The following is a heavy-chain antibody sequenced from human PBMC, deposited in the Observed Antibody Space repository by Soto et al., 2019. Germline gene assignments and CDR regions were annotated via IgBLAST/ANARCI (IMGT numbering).Heavy chain of an antibody. CDR1: GITFNTAW. CDR2: IKGKPDGGAT. V-gene: IGHV3-15*01. CDR3: TAGSPFNF. Sequence: LRRSRAASGITFNTAWLTWVRQAPGKGLEWVGRIKGKPDGGATDYAAPVEGRFTISRDDSQNTVFLQMNSLKTDDTAVYYCTAGSPFNFWGPGTLVTVSS. J-gene: IGHJ4*02.